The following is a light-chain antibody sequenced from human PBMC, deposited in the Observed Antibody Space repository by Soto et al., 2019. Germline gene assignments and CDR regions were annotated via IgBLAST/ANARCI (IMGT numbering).Light chain of an antibody. J-gene: IGKJ1*01. Sequence: EIVLTQSPGTLSLSPGEGATLSCRASQSVRSNYLAWYQQKPGQAPRLLIYVASSRATGSPDRFSGSGSGTDFTLTISRLEPEDFAVYFCQQYGSSPSTFGQGAKVEIK. CDR1: QSVRSNY. CDR3: QQYGSSPST. V-gene: IGKV3-20*01. CDR2: VAS.